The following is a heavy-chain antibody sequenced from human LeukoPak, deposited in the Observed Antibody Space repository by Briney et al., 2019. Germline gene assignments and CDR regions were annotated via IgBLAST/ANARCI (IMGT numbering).Heavy chain of an antibody. J-gene: IGHJ3*02. CDR2: IYYSGST. CDR3: ARVGRWELLRTQAFDI. V-gene: IGHV4-59*01. D-gene: IGHD1-26*01. Sequence: SETLSLTCAVYGGSFSGYYWSWIRQPPGKGLEWIGYIYYSGSTNYNPSLKSRVTISVDTSKNQFSLKLSSVTAADTAVYYCARVGRWELLRTQAFDIWGQGTMVTVSS. CDR1: GGSFSGYY.